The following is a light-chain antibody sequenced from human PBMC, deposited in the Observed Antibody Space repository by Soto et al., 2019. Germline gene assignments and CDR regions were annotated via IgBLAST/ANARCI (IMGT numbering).Light chain of an antibody. J-gene: IGLJ2*01. Sequence: QSVLTQPPSASGSPGQSVTISCTGTKNDIGAYDFVSWYQQLPGKAPRLIIYEVILRPSGVPDRFSGSKSGNTASLTVSGLQAEDEADYFCTSYTRSNTHVFGSGTKLTVL. CDR2: EVI. CDR1: KNDIGAYDF. CDR3: TSYTRSNTHV. V-gene: IGLV2-8*01.